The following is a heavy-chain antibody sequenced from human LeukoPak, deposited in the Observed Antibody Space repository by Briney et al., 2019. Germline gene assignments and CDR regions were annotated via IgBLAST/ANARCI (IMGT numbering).Heavy chain of an antibody. D-gene: IGHD6-19*01. CDR2: TYYRSKWYT. CDR1: GDIFSSNSAA. J-gene: IGHJ4*02. V-gene: IGHV6-1*01. Sequence: PSQTLSLTCAISGDIFSSNSAAWNWIRLSPSRGLEWLGRTYYRSKWYTDYAVSVKSRVTIYPDTSKNQFSLHLNSVTPEDTAVYYCARGITVAGSLMYYFDYWGQGTLVTVSS. CDR3: ARGITVAGSLMYYFDY.